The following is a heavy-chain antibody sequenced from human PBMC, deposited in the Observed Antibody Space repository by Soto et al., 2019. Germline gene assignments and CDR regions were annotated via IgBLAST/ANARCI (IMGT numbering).Heavy chain of an antibody. CDR3: ARVQNRGWFLFDY. Sequence: PGGSLRLSCVASGFTFSNYSMNWVRQAPGKGLEGVSYIGISHSTIHYADSVKGRFTISRDNAKNSLFLQMNSLRDEDTDVYYCARVQNRGWFLFDYWGQGTLVTVSS. D-gene: IGHD6-19*01. CDR1: GFTFSNYS. CDR2: IGISHSTI. V-gene: IGHV3-48*02. J-gene: IGHJ4*02.